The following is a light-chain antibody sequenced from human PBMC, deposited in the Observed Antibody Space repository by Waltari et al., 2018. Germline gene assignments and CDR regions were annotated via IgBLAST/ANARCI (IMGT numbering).Light chain of an antibody. CDR1: QSVSGSY. CDR3: QQRSNSFT. V-gene: IGKV3D-20*02. Sequence: EIVLTQSPGTLSLPPGERATLSCRASQSVSGSYLAWYQQKPGQAPRLLIYGASSRATGIPDRFSGSGSGTDFTLTISSLEPEDFAVYYCQQRSNSFTFGQGTKLEI. J-gene: IGKJ2*01. CDR2: GAS.